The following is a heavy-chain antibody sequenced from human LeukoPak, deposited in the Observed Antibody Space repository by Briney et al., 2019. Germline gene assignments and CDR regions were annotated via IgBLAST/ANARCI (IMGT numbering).Heavy chain of an antibody. CDR1: GFTFSSYE. V-gene: IGHV3-48*03. D-gene: IGHD2/OR15-2a*01. J-gene: IGHJ3*02. CDR2: ISSSGSTI. Sequence: GGSLRLSCAASGFTFSSYEMNWVRQAPGKGLEWVSYISSSGSTIYYADSVKGRFTISRDNAKNSLYLQMNSLRAEDTAVYYCASTFRSTDAFDIWGQGTMVTVSS. CDR3: ASTFRSTDAFDI.